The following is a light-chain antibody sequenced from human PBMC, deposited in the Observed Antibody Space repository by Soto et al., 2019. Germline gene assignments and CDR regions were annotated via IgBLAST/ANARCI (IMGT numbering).Light chain of an antibody. J-gene: IGKJ1*01. CDR3: QQYNNWWT. CDR1: QSVSSN. CDR2: GAS. Sequence: EIVMTQSPATLSVSPGERATLSCRASQSVSSNLAWYQQKPGQAPRLLIYGASTRATGIPARFSGSGSGTEFTLTISSLKSEDFAVYCCQQYNNWWTFGQGTNVEIK. V-gene: IGKV3-15*01.